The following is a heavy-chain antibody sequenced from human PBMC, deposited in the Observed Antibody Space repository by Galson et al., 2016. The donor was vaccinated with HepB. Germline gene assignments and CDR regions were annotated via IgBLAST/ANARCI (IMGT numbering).Heavy chain of an antibody. J-gene: IGHJ6*02. CDR2: VYHDGSS. CDR3: ARKPPPVAYYGMDV. CDR1: GASISSNSY. Sequence: ETLSLTCAVSGASISSNSYWSWVRQLPGKGLEWIGEVYHDGSSNYNPSLKSRVTISVDKSKNQFSLKLTSVTAADTAVYYCARKPPPVAYYGMDVWGQGTTVIVSS. V-gene: IGHV4-4*02. D-gene: IGHD3-16*01.